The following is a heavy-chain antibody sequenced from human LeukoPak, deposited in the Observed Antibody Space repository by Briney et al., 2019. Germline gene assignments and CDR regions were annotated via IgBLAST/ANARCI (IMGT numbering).Heavy chain of an antibody. J-gene: IGHJ4*02. CDR3: ARPYYYDTSGYYYFDY. D-gene: IGHD3-22*01. Sequence: GESLKISCKGSGYSFTTYWIGWVRQMPGKGLEWMGIIYPGDSDTRYSPSFQGQVTISADKSISTAYLQWSSLKASDSAMYYCARPYYYDTSGYYYFDYWGQGTLVTVSS. CDR1: GYSFTTYW. V-gene: IGHV5-51*01. CDR2: IYPGDSDT.